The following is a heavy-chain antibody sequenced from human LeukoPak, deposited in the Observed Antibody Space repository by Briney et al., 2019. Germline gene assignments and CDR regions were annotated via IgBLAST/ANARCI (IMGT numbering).Heavy chain of an antibody. J-gene: IGHJ4*02. CDR2: VNPNSGGT. D-gene: IGHD4-17*01. V-gene: IGHV1-2*06. CDR3: ARDGETNDYGDYPFDY. CDR1: GYTFTGYY. Sequence: ASVKVSCKASGYTFTGYYMRWVRQAPGQGLEWMGRVNPNSGGTNYAQKFQGRVTMTRDTSISTAYMELSRLRSDDTAVYYCARDGETNDYGDYPFDYWGQGTLVTVSS.